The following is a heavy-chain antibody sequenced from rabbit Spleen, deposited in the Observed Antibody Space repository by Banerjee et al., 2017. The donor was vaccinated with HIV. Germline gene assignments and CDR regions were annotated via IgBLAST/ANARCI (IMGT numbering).Heavy chain of an antibody. Sequence: QSLEESGGGLVKPGGTLTLTCTVSGFSFSSNWICWVRQAPGKGLEWIGIIYAVKGSTDYASWVNGRFSISRENTQNTVSLQLNSLTAADTATYFCARGGGLWGQGTLVTVS. CDR2: IYAVKGST. CDR3: ARGGGL. J-gene: IGHJ6*01. V-gene: IGHV1S7*01. CDR1: GFSFSSNW.